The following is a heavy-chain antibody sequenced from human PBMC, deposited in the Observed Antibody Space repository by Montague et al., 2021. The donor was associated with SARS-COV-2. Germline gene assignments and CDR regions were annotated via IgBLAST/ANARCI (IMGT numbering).Heavy chain of an antibody. CDR3: ARHRNYGDHSLDNWFHP. V-gene: IGHV4-39*01. CDR1: GDSTSCPNCY. D-gene: IGHD4-17*01. Sequence: SETLSLTCTVSGDSTSCPNCYWGWIRQAPGKGLDWIGTIYNSGTTYYNPSLKSRLTISIGTSKNQFSLKLTSVTAADTAVYYCARHRNYGDHSLDNWFHPWGQGTLVTVSS. CDR2: IYNSGTT. J-gene: IGHJ5*02.